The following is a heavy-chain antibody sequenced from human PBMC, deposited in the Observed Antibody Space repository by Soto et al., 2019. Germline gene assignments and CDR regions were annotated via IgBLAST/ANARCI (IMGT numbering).Heavy chain of an antibody. D-gene: IGHD7-27*01. J-gene: IGHJ4*02. CDR2: IRGSGKT. Sequence: GGSLRLSCAASGFTFNTYAMSWVRQAPGKGLEWVSAIRGSGKTYYADSVKGRFTISRDNSKNTLYLQMNSLRPEDTALYYCAMEILGGYFDHWGQGTLVTVSS. CDR3: AMEILGGYFDH. CDR1: GFTFNTYA. V-gene: IGHV3-23*01.